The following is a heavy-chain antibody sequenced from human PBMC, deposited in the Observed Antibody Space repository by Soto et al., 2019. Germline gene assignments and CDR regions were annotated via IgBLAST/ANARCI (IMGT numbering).Heavy chain of an antibody. D-gene: IGHD3-3*01. CDR3: ARGDFWSGYYIDY. V-gene: IGHV4-59*01. Sequence: SETLSLTCTVSGGSISSYYWSWIRQPPGKGLEWIGYIYYSGSTNYNPSLKSRVTISVDTSKNQFSLKLSSVTAADTAVYYRARGDFWSGYYIDYWGQGTLVTVYS. CDR2: IYYSGST. J-gene: IGHJ4*02. CDR1: GGSISSYY.